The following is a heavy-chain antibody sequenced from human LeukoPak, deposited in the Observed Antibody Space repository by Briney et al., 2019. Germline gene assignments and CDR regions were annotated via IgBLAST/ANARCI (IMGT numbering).Heavy chain of an antibody. V-gene: IGHV4-34*01. Sequence: SETLSLTCAVYGGSFSGYYWSWIRQPPGKGLEWIGEINHSGSTNYNPSLKSRVTISVDTSKNQFSLKLSSVTAADTAVYYCARDRSPWADGGSGSYTAFDPWGQGTLVTVSS. CDR3: ARDRSPWADGGSGSYTAFDP. CDR2: INHSGST. CDR1: GGSFSGYY. J-gene: IGHJ5*02. D-gene: IGHD3-10*01.